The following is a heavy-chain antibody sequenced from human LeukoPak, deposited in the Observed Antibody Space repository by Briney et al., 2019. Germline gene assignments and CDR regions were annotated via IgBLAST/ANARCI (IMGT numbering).Heavy chain of an antibody. V-gene: IGHV1-46*01. Sequence: RRASVKVSCKASGYTFTSYGISWVRQAPGQGLEWMGIINSSGGSTSYAQKFQGRVTMTRDTSISTAYMELSRLRSDDTAVYYCARDFSIADSDPRGYWGQGTLVTVSS. CDR3: ARDFSIADSDPRGY. CDR1: GYTFTSYG. D-gene: IGHD6-6*01. J-gene: IGHJ4*02. CDR2: INSSGGST.